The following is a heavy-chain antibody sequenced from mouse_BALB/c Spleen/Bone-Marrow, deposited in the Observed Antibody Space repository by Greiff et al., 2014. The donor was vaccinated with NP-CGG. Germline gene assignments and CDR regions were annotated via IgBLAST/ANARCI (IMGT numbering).Heavy chain of an antibody. Sequence: VQVVESGAELVKPGAPVKLSCKASGYTLTSYWMNWVKQRPGRGLEWIGRIDPSDSETHYNQKFKDKATLTVDKSSNTAYIQLSSLTSEDSAVYYCARSHGYYPYWYFDVWGAGTTVTVSS. CDR2: IDPSDSET. J-gene: IGHJ1*01. D-gene: IGHD2-3*01. CDR3: ARSHGYYPYWYFDV. V-gene: IGHV1-69*02. CDR1: GYTLTSYW.